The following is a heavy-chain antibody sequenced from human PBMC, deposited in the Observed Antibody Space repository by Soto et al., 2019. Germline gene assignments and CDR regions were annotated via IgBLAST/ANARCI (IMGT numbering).Heavy chain of an antibody. Sequence: PSETLSLTCAVSGGSISSGVYSWIWIRQPPGKVLEWIGYIYHSGSTYYNPSLKSRVTISVDRSKNQFSLKLSSVTAADTAVYYCARLTLAPGIAVAGTRRWFDPWGQGTLVTVSS. CDR1: GGSISSGVYS. D-gene: IGHD6-19*01. J-gene: IGHJ5*02. CDR2: IYHSGST. CDR3: ARLTLAPGIAVAGTRRWFDP. V-gene: IGHV4-30-2*01.